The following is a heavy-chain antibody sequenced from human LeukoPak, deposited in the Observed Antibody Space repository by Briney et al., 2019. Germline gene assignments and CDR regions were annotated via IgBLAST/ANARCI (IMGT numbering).Heavy chain of an antibody. CDR3: ARVDWQVFDY. D-gene: IGHD3-9*01. V-gene: IGHV4-4*07. J-gene: IGHJ4*02. CDR1: GGSIGTYY. Sequence: PSETLSLTCTVSGGSIGTYYWSWIRQPAGNGLEWIGRIYTSGSTNYNPSLKSRVTISVDTSKNQFSLKLSSVTAADTAVYYCARVDWQVFDYWGQGTLVTVSS. CDR2: IYTSGST.